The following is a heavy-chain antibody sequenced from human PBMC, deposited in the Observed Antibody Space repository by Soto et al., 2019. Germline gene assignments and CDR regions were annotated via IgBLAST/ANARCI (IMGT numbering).Heavy chain of an antibody. CDR2: IYKGGST. CDR1: GGSISNDY. J-gene: IGHJ4*02. CDR3: ARSEGTAIAPYFFDY. D-gene: IGHD5-18*01. V-gene: IGHV4-4*08. Sequence: SETLSLTCRVSGGSISNDYWTWIRQPPGKGLEWIGYIYKGGSTYYNPSLKSRVTISVDTSKNQFSLELSSVTAADSAVYYCARSEGTAIAPYFFDYWGQGTLVTVSS.